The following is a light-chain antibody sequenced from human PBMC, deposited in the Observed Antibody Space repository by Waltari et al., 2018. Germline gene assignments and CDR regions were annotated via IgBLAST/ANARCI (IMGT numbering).Light chain of an antibody. CDR1: DIGGKS. CDR3: QVWDRGGL. J-gene: IGLJ3*02. CDR2: YDN. Sequence: SYVLTQTPSLSVAPGETVRISCGGIDIGGKSVHWYQQKAGQAPELFISYDNDRPPGVPERFSGSNAGNTAILTISRVEAGDEADYYCQVWDRGGLFGGGTKVTVL. V-gene: IGLV3-21*04.